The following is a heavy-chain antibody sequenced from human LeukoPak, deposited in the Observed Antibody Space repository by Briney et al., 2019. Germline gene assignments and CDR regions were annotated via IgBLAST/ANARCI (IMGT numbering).Heavy chain of an antibody. CDR1: GGSISTYY. V-gene: IGHV4-59*01. D-gene: IGHD4-23*01. CDR3: AIGGNALDY. Sequence: SETLSLTCTVSGGSISTYYWSWMRQPPGQGLDWIGSFYYTGSTNYNPSLRSRVTISLDTSKNPISLRLSSVTAADTAVYYCAIGGNALDYWGQGTLVTVSS. J-gene: IGHJ4*02. CDR2: FYYTGST.